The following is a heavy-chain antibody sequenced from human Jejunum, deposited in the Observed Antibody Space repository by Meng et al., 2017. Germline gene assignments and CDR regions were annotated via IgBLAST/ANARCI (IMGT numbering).Heavy chain of an antibody. CDR3: ARDPRTNWASRFFDN. D-gene: IGHD1/OR15-1a*01. Sequence: QVEVEVLVPEPGWPSRTRSLPCAGSGSPVSTPGGWSWVRQPPGKGLEWIGEISRSGRANYNPSLKGRVTISLDRSMNLFSLKLDSVTAADAAVYYCARDPRTNWASRFFDNWGQGTLVTVSS. V-gene: IGHV4-4*02. J-gene: IGHJ4*02. CDR2: ISRSGRA. CDR1: GSPVSTPGG.